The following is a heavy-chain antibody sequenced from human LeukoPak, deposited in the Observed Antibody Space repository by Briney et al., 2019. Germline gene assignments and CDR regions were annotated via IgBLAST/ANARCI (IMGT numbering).Heavy chain of an antibody. J-gene: IGHJ4*02. CDR1: GFTFSSYG. Sequence: GGSLRLSCAASGFTFSSYGMHWVRQAPGKGLEWVAVIWYDGSNKYYADSVKGRFTISRDNSKNTLYLQMNSLKTEDTAVYYCITTRGYTGYDHGYWGQGTLVTVSS. D-gene: IGHD5-12*01. V-gene: IGHV3-33*01. CDR3: ITTRGYTGYDHGY. CDR2: IWYDGSNK.